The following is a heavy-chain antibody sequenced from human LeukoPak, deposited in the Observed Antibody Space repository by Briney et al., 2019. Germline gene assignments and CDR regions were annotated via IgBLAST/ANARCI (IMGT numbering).Heavy chain of an antibody. Sequence: SETLSLTCTVSGGSLSNYYWNWIRQPAGKELEWIGRILPSGQTTYNPSLKSRVTMPLDTSKNQVSLKLNSVTDADTAVYYCTRGREYGDYLDYWGQGTLVTVSS. V-gene: IGHV4-4*07. CDR3: TRGREYGDYLDY. CDR2: ILPSGQT. D-gene: IGHD2/OR15-2a*01. J-gene: IGHJ4*02. CDR1: GGSLSNYY.